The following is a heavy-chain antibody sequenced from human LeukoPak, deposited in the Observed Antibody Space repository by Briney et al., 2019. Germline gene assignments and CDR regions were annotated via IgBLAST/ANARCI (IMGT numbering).Heavy chain of an antibody. Sequence: SETLSLTCTVSGGSLSSYYWTWIRQPAGRGLEWIGRIYTSGSTNYNPSLKSRVTMSVDTSKNQFSLQLSSVTAADTAVYYCAGGGYYHYSHYWGQGTLVTVSS. D-gene: IGHD3-22*01. CDR3: AGGGYYHYSHY. J-gene: IGHJ4*02. CDR1: GGSLSSYY. CDR2: IYTSGST. V-gene: IGHV4-4*07.